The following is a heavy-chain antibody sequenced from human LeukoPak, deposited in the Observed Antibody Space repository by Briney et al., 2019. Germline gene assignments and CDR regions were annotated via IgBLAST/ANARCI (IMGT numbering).Heavy chain of an antibody. V-gene: IGHV3-7*03. J-gene: IGHJ4*02. Sequence: GGSLRLSCAASGFTFSSYWMSWVRQAPGKGLDWVSNIKQDGSEKYYVDSVKGRFTISRDNAKNSLYLQMNSLRAEDTAVYYCARAELWSTSDFDYWGQGTLVTVSS. CDR3: ARAELWSTSDFDY. D-gene: IGHD5-18*01. CDR1: GFTFSSYW. CDR2: IKQDGSEK.